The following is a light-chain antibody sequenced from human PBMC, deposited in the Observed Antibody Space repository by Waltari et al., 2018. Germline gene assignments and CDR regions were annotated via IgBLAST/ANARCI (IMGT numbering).Light chain of an antibody. CDR3: QQYYRSRT. CDR2: WAS. V-gene: IGKV4-1*01. J-gene: IGKJ1*01. Sequence: QSVFYRSDHKNYLAWYQHKPGQPPKLLLYWASTRESGVPDRFSASGSGTDFTLTINNLQAEDVAVYYCQQYYRSRTFGQGTKVEIK. CDR1: QSVFYRSDHKNY.